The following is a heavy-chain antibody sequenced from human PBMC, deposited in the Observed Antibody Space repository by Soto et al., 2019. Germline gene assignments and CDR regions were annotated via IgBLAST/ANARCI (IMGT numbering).Heavy chain of an antibody. J-gene: IGHJ4*02. CDR1: GFSFSYA. CDR2: ITGGGNA. CDR3: AKDAVYGDGLWLASD. V-gene: IGHV3-23*01. Sequence: DVQLLESGGGLVQPGGSLRLSCVVSGFSFSYAIIWVRQAPGKGQEWVSGITGGGNAEYAASVKGRFTISRDYSKNTVYLQMNSLRAEDTAMYYCAKDAVYGDGLWLASDWGQGTLVTVS. D-gene: IGHD2-21*02.